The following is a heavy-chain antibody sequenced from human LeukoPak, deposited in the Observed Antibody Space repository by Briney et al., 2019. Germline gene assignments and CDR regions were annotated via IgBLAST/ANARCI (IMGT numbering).Heavy chain of an antibody. J-gene: IGHJ5*02. Sequence: ASVKVSCKASGYTFTTYYMHWVRQAPGQGLEWMGGIIPIFGTANYAQKFQGRVTITADESTSTAYMELSSLRSEDTAVYYCASRRMHRGFSGSYFAWWFDPWGQGTLVTVSS. D-gene: IGHD1-26*01. CDR2: IIPIFGTA. CDR1: GYTFTTYY. CDR3: ASRRMHRGFSGSYFAWWFDP. V-gene: IGHV1-69*13.